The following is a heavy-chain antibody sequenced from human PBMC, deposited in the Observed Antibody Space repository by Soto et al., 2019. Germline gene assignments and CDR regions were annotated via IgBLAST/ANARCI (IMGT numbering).Heavy chain of an antibody. V-gene: IGHV3-30-3*01. CDR2: ISYDGSNK. Sequence: QVQLVESGGGVVQPGRSLRLSCAASRFSFSIYSMHWVRQAPGKGLEWVAVISYDGSNKYYADSVKGRFTISRDNSKNTLNLQMNSLRAEDTAVYYCASSSSLTVTFDYWGQGTLVTVSS. CDR1: RFSFSIYS. J-gene: IGHJ4*02. D-gene: IGHD4-4*01. CDR3: ASSSSLTVTFDY.